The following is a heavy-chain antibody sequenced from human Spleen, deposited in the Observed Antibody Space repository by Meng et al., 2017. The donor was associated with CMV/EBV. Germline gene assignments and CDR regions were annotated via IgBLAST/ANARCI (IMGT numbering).Heavy chain of an antibody. Sequence: VSCKPSGYTFTSFYIHWVRQVPGQGLQWMGVIDPSGGSTTYAQNLQGRVTMTRDTSTSTVYMEMSSLRSEDTAVYYCARGGRFAVGSWGQGTLVTVSS. D-gene: IGHD4-23*01. J-gene: IGHJ5*02. V-gene: IGHV1-46*01. CDR2: IDPSGGST. CDR1: GYTFTSFY. CDR3: ARGGRFAVGS.